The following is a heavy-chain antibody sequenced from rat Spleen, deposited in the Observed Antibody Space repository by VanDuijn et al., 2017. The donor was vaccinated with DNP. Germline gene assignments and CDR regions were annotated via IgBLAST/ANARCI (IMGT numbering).Heavy chain of an antibody. Sequence: EVQLVESDGGLVQPGRSLKLSCAASGFTFSDYYMAWVRQAPTKGLDWVAYLSTGGSNTHYRDSVKGRFTMSSDDARSTLYLQMDSLRSEDTATYYCATGSSYGFANWGQGTLVTVSS. D-gene: IGHD1-2*01. V-gene: IGHV5-27*01. CDR2: LSTGGSNT. J-gene: IGHJ3*01. CDR1: GFTFSDYY. CDR3: ATGSSYGFAN.